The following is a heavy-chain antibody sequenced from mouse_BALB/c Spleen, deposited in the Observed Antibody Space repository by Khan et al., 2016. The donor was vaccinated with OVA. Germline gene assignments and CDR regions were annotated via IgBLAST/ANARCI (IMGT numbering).Heavy chain of an antibody. D-gene: IGHD2-3*01. J-gene: IGHJ3*01. CDR2: IDPDNGDT. CDR3: ARDGYSPWFAY. Sequence: VQLQQSGTELVRPGALVKLSCKASGFNITDYYIHWVTQRPEQGLEWIGWIDPDNGDTVYDPKFPGKASITADTSSNTAYLHLLSLTSEDTAVYYCARDGYSPWFAYWGQGTLVTVSA. CDR1: GFNITDYY. V-gene: IGHV14-1*02.